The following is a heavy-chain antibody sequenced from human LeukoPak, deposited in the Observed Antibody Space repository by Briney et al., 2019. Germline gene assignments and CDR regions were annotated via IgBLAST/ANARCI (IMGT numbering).Heavy chain of an antibody. J-gene: IGHJ4*02. D-gene: IGHD2-2*01. Sequence: PSETLSLTCGVSGDSIRNANYWGWIRQPPGQGLEWIAGMHHGGSTFYNPSLQSRVTISMYTSKNQFSLNLNYVTAADTAVYYCARVASSILGYASFDFCGQEPLVTVSS. V-gene: IGHV4-38-2*01. CDR1: GDSIRNANY. CDR3: ARVASSILGYASFDF. CDR2: MHHGGST.